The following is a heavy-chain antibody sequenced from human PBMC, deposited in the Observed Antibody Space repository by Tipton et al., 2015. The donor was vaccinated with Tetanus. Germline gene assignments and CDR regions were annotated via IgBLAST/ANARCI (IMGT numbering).Heavy chain of an antibody. CDR3: AREGTPRAFDI. V-gene: IGHV4-59*01. CDR1: GGSISSYY. J-gene: IGHJ3*02. Sequence: TLSLTCTVSGGSISSYYWSWIRQPPGKGLEWIGYIYYSGSTNYNPSLKSRVTISVDTSKNQFSLKLSSVTAADTAVYYCAREGTPRAFDIWGQGTMVTVSS. D-gene: IGHD2-15*01. CDR2: IYYSGST.